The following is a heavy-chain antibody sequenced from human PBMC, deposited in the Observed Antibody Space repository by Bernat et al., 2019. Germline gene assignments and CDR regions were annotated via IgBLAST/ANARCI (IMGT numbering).Heavy chain of an antibody. D-gene: IGHD5-12*01. V-gene: IGHV4-59*08. J-gene: IGHJ5*02. CDR2: IYYSGST. Sequence: QVQLQESGPGLVKPSETLSLTCTVSGGSISSYYWSWIRQPPGKGLEWIGYIYYSGSTNYNPSLKSRVTISVDTSKNQFSLKLSSVTAADTAVYYCVRRGGYDSRWFDPWGQGTLVTVSS. CDR3: VRRGGYDSRWFDP. CDR1: GGSISSYY.